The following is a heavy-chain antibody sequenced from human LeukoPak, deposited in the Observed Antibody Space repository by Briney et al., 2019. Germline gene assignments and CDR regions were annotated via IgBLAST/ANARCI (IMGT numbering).Heavy chain of an antibody. D-gene: IGHD5-24*01. Sequence: SCKASGYTFTSYGISWVRQAPGKGLEWVSAISGSGGSTYYADSVKGRFTISRDNSKNTLYLQMNSLRAEDTAVYYCAKGRDGYDAFDIWGQGTMVTVSS. CDR2: ISGSGGST. V-gene: IGHV3-23*01. CDR1: GYTFTSYG. J-gene: IGHJ3*02. CDR3: AKGRDGYDAFDI.